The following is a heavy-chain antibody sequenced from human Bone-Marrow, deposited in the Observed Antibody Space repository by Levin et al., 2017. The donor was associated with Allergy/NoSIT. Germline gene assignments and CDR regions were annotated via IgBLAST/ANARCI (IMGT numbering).Heavy chain of an antibody. CDR1: GFSFSDHY. V-gene: IGHV3-72*01. CDR3: ARAARYGDLDY. D-gene: IGHD4-17*01. J-gene: IGHJ4*02. Sequence: GESLKISCAASGFSFSDHYMDWVRQAPGKGLEWVGRTSTRANNYTTEYAASVRGRFTISRDDSKKSLFLQMNSLKTEDTAVYYCARAARYGDLDYWGQGTLVTVSS. CDR2: TSTRANNYTT.